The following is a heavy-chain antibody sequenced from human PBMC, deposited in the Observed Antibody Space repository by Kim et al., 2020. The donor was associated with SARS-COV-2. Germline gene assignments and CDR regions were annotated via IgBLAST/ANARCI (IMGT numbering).Heavy chain of an antibody. J-gene: IGHJ5*02. CDR1: GGSFSGYY. CDR2: INHSGST. CDR3: ARSAGFTMVRGT. Sequence: SETLSLTCAVYGGSFSGYYWSWIRQPPGKGLEWIGEINHSGSTNYNPSLKSRVTISVDTSKNQFSLKLNSVTAADTAVYYCARSAGFTMVRGTWGQGTLVTVSS. V-gene: IGHV4-34*01. D-gene: IGHD3-10*01.